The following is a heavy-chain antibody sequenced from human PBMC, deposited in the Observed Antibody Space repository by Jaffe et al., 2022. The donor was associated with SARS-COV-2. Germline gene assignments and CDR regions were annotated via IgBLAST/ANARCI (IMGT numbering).Heavy chain of an antibody. CDR3: ARAENYYGSGSWGY. Sequence: EVQLVESGGGLVQPGGSLRLSCAASGFTFSDHYMDWVRQAPGKGLEWVGRTRNKANSYTTEYAASVKGRFTISRDDSKNSLYLQMNSLKTEDTAVYYCARAENYYGSGSWGYWGQGTLVTVSS. J-gene: IGHJ4*02. D-gene: IGHD3-10*01. CDR1: GFTFSDHY. CDR2: TRNKANSYTT. V-gene: IGHV3-72*01.